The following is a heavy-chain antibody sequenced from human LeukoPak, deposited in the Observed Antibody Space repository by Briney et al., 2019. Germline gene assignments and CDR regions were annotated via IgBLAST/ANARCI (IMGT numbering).Heavy chain of an antibody. Sequence: GGSLRLSCAASGFTLSSHRMNWVRQAPGKGLEWVSDISRSSSEIHYADSVTGRFTISRDNAKNSVYLQMNSLRVEDTALYYCARVARWLQLNYFDYWGQGTLVTVSS. CDR1: GFTLSSHR. CDR2: ISRSSSEI. V-gene: IGHV3-48*01. D-gene: IGHD5-24*01. J-gene: IGHJ4*02. CDR3: ARVARWLQLNYFDY.